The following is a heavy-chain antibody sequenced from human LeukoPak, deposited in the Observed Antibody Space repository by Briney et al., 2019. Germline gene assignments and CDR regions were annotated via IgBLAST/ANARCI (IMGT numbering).Heavy chain of an antibody. CDR2: IYPGDSDT. J-gene: IGHJ4*02. D-gene: IGHD2-2*01. Sequence: GESLKISCKGSGYSFTSHWIGWVRQMPGKGLEWMGIIYPGDSDTRYSPSFQGQVTISADRSISTAYLQWSSLKASDTAMYYCARQLFLHCSSTSCYFDYWGQGTLVTVSS. V-gene: IGHV5-51*01. CDR1: GYSFTSHW. CDR3: ARQLFLHCSSTSCYFDY.